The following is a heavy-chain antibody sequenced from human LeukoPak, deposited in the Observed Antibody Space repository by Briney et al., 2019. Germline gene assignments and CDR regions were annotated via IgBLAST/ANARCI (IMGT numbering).Heavy chain of an antibody. J-gene: IGHJ6*02. CDR3: ATVGGIAAAGTPYYYYYGMDV. CDR2: FDPEDGET. V-gene: IGHV1-24*01. CDR1: GYTLTELS. Sequence: ASVKVSCKVSGYTLTELSMHWVRQAPGKGLEWMGGFDPEDGETIYAQKFQGRVIMTEDTSTDTAYMELGSLRSEDTAVYYCATVGGIAAAGTPYYYYYGMDVWGQGTTVTVSS. D-gene: IGHD6-13*01.